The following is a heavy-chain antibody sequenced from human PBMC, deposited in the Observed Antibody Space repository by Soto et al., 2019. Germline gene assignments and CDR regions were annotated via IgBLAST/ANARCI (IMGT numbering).Heavy chain of an antibody. CDR3: ARLEGLATISYYFDF. CDR1: GGSFSGYY. Sequence: SETLSLTCAVYGGSFSGYYWSWIRQPPGKGLEWIGEINHSGSTNYNPSLKSRVTISVDTSKNQFSLKLSSVTAADSAVYFCARLEGLATISYYFDFWGPGALVTVSS. V-gene: IGHV4-34*01. J-gene: IGHJ4*02. CDR2: INHSGST. D-gene: IGHD3-9*01.